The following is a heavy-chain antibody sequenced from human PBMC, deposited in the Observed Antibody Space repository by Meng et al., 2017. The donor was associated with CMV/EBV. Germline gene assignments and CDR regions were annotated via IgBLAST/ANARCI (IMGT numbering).Heavy chain of an antibody. CDR2: ISSSGSTI. Sequence: GESLKISCAASGFTFSSYEMNWVRQAPGKGLEWVSYISSSGSTIYYADSVKGRFTISRDNAKNSLYLQMNRLRAEDTAVYYCARDFLVSSGYYRNYYYYGMDVWGQGTMVTVSS. V-gene: IGHV3-48*03. D-gene: IGHD3-22*01. CDR1: GFTFSSYE. J-gene: IGHJ6*02. CDR3: ARDFLVSSGYYRNYYYYGMDV.